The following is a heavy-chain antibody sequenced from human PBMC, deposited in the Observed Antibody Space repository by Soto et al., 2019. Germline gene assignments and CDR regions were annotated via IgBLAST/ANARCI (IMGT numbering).Heavy chain of an antibody. CDR3: ARGGSNDWQVAFDI. V-gene: IGHV4-34*01. CDR2: INHSGSN. CDR1: GGCFSTYY. Sequence: SETLSLTCVVSGGCFSTYYYNWIRQSPGKGLEWIGEINHSGSNNYSPSLRSRVTMSLDTSKNQFSLKLTSVTAADTAVYYCARGGSNDWQVAFDIWGQGTMVTVSS. D-gene: IGHD3-9*01. J-gene: IGHJ3*02.